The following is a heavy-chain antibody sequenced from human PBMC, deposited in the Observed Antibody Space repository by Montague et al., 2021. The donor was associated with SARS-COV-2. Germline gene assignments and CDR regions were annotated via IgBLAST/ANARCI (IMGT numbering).Heavy chain of an antibody. Sequence: SMRISCDASGLIFGGYTVNWVRQAPGKGLEWVSSISSSSSYIYYADSVKGRFTISRDNAKNSLYLQMNSLRAEDTAVYYCARAQHYDFWSGRSFEYWGQGTLVTVSS. J-gene: IGHJ4*02. CDR3: ARAQHYDFWSGRSFEY. V-gene: IGHV3-21*01. CDR1: GLIFGGYT. D-gene: IGHD3-3*01. CDR2: ISSSSSYI.